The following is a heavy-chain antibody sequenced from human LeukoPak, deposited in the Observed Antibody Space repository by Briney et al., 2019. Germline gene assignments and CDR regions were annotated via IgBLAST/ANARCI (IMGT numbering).Heavy chain of an antibody. Sequence: PGGSLRLSCAASGFTVSSRYMSWVRQAPGKGLEWVSAIDSGGRTYYADFVKGRFTISRDNSKNKLHLQINSLRAEDTAVYYCARDLVGSSGWWDFDSWGQGTLVTVSS. D-gene: IGHD6-19*01. CDR1: GFTVSSRY. CDR2: IDSGGRT. V-gene: IGHV3-66*01. J-gene: IGHJ4*02. CDR3: ARDLVGSSGWWDFDS.